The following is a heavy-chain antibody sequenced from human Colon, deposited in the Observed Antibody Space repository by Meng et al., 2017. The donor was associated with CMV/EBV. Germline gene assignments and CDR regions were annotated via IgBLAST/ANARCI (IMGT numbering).Heavy chain of an antibody. Sequence: GGSLRLSCAASGFTFGTYAMHWVRQAPGKGLEWVAVIWYDGSVKYYADSVKGRFTISRDNSKNILSLEMNSLRVEDTGVYYCAREHARLAVIINYYLDSWGPGTLVTVSS. CDR1: GFTFGTYA. CDR2: IWYDGSVK. CDR3: AREHARLAVIINYYLDS. J-gene: IGHJ4*02. D-gene: IGHD3-16*02. V-gene: IGHV3-30*04.